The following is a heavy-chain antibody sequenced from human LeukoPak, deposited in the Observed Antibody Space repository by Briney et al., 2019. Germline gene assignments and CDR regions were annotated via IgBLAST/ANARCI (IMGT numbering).Heavy chain of an antibody. CDR2: IRYDGNSK. Sequence: GGSLRLSCAASGFTFSSYGMHWVRQAPGKGLEWVAFIRYDGNSKYYAESVKGRFTISRDNSKNTQYLQMNSLRTEDTAVYYCAKDRDSYGYSAGMDVWGQRTTVTVSS. V-gene: IGHV3-30*02. J-gene: IGHJ6*02. CDR1: GFTFSSYG. D-gene: IGHD5-18*01. CDR3: AKDRDSYGYSAGMDV.